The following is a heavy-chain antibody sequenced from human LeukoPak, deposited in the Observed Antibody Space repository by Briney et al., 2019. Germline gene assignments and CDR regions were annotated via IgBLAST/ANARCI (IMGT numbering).Heavy chain of an antibody. CDR2: IIPILGIA. Sequence: SVKVSCKASGGTLSSYAISWVRQAPGQGLEWMGRIIPILGIANYAQKFQGRVTITADKSTSTAYMELSSLRSEDTAVYYCARGGSMIPVNYWGQGTLVTVSS. V-gene: IGHV1-69*04. CDR3: ARGGSMIPVNY. J-gene: IGHJ4*02. CDR1: GGTLSSYA. D-gene: IGHD3-16*01.